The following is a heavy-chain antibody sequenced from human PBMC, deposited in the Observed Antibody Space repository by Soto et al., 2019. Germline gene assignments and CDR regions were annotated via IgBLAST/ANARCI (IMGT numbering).Heavy chain of an antibody. Sequence: PSETLSLTCAVYGGSFSGYYWSWIRQPPGKGLEWIGEINHSGSTNYNPSLKSRVTISVDTSKNQFSLKLSSVTAADTAVYYCARGGNWNWGAGMDVWGQGTTVTVSS. V-gene: IGHV4-34*01. CDR3: ARGGNWNWGAGMDV. CDR2: INHSGST. D-gene: IGHD1-7*01. J-gene: IGHJ6*02. CDR1: GGSFSGYY.